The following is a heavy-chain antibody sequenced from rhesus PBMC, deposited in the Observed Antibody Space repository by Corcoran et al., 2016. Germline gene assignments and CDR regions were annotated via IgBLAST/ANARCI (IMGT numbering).Heavy chain of an antibody. CDR2: ISYDGIKK. J-gene: IGHJ6*01. CDR3: ARSGLRGPYGLDS. Sequence: EVQLVESGGGLAKPGGSVRLACAAPGFTLSSYGMQWVRKAPGQGLEGVAVISYDGIKKYYADSVKGRFTISRDNSKNMLYLQMYKLKLEDTAVYYCARSGLRGPYGLDSWGQGVVVTVSS. D-gene: IGHD4-29*01. CDR1: GFTLSSYG. V-gene: IGHV3-54*02.